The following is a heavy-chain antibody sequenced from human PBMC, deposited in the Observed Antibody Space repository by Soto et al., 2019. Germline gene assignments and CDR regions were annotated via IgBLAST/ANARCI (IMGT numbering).Heavy chain of an antibody. D-gene: IGHD3-22*01. CDR2: IYYSGST. CDR3: ARGVSSGYNWFDP. J-gene: IGHJ5*02. V-gene: IGHV4-59*01. Sequence: SETLSLTCTVSGGSISSYYWSWIRQPPGKGLAWIGYIYYSGSTNYNPSLKSRVTISVDTSKNQFSLKLSSVTAADTAVYYCARGVSSGYNWFDPWAQGTLVTVSS. CDR1: GGSISSYY.